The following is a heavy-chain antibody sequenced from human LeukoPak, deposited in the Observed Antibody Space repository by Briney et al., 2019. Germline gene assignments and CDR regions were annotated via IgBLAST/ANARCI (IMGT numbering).Heavy chain of an antibody. CDR2: IKQDGREK. V-gene: IGHV3-7*05. J-gene: IGHJ3*02. Sequence: GGSLRLSCAASGFTFSSYWMSWVRQAPGKGLEWVANIKQDGREKYSVYSVRGRLTFSRYDARNSLYLKMNSLRAEDTAVYYCASPPTTHFDSSGYPGMSDDAFDIWGQGTMVTVSS. CDR1: GFTFSSYW. CDR3: ASPPTTHFDSSGYPGMSDDAFDI. D-gene: IGHD3-22*01.